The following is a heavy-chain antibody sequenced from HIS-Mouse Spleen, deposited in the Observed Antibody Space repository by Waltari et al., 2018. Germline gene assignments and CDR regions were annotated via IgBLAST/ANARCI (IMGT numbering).Heavy chain of an antibody. D-gene: IGHD6-13*01. J-gene: IGHJ3*02. Sequence: STNYNPSLKSRVTISVDTSKNQFSLKLSSVTAADTAVYYCARERGNIAAAGWGLDIWGQGTMVTVSS. CDR3: ARERGNIAAAGWGLDI. CDR2: ST. V-gene: IGHV4-59*01.